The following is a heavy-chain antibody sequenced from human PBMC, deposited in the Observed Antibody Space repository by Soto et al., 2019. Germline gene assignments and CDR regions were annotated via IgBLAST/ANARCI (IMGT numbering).Heavy chain of an antibody. J-gene: IGHJ6*02. V-gene: IGHV3-23*01. Sequence: GGSLRLSCAASGFTFDNYAMNWVRQAPGKGLEWVSGITGSGENTYYADSVKGRFTISRDNSKNTLYVQLNSLRVEDTAIYYCAKVSLGATTITDFYYYGMDVWGQGTMVTVSS. CDR3: AKVSLGATTITDFYYYGMDV. D-gene: IGHD1-26*01. CDR1: GFTFDNYA. CDR2: ITGSGENT.